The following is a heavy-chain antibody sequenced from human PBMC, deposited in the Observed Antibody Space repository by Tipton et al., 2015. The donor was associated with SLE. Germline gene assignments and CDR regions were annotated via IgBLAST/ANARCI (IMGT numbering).Heavy chain of an antibody. CDR2: INHSGST. CDR3: ARGAPPTFY. Sequence: TLSLTRAVYGGSFSGYYWSWIRQPPGKGLEWIGEINHSGSTNYNPSLKGRVTISVDTSKNQFSLKLSSVTAADTAVYYCARGAPPTFYWGQGTLVTVSS. CDR1: GGSFSGYY. V-gene: IGHV4-34*01. J-gene: IGHJ4*02.